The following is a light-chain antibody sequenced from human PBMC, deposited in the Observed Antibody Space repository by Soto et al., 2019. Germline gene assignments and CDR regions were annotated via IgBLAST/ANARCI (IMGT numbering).Light chain of an antibody. CDR3: QVWDTSSDTYV. V-gene: IGLV3-21*02. Sequence: SYELTQPPSVSVAPGQTARIACGGNNIRSKSVHWYQQKPGQAPVLVVCDDSVRPSGIPERFSGSNSENTATLTISRVEAGDDADYYCQVWDTSSDTYVFGAGTKVTVL. CDR1: NIRSKS. CDR2: DDS. J-gene: IGLJ1*01.